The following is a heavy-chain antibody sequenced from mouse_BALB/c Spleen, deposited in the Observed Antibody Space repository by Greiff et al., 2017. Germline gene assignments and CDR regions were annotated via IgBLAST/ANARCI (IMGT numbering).Heavy chain of an antibody. CDR1: GFTFSSYA. V-gene: IGHV5-6-5*01. Sequence: EVMLVESGGGLVKPGGSLKLSCAASGFTFSSYAMSWVRQTPEKRLEWVASISSGGSTSYPDSVKGRFTISRDNARNILYLQMSSLRSEDTAMYYCARGVYYRYYAMDYRGQGTSVTVSS. D-gene: IGHD2-14*01. CDR3: ARGVYYRYYAMDY. CDR2: ISSGGST. J-gene: IGHJ4*01.